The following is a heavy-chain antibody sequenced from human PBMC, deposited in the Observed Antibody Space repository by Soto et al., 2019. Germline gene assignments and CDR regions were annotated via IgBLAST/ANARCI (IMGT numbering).Heavy chain of an antibody. CDR1: GYTFTGHY. J-gene: IGHJ4*02. D-gene: IGHD5-12*01. CDR2: IGPESGAT. V-gene: IGHV1-2*02. Sequence: ASVKVSCKASGYTFTGHYIHWLRQAPEQGPEWMGEIGPESGATRYAQKFQGRVTMTMDMSITTVYMELSNLSPDDTAVYYCGRGRSGQIVVFYWGQGTPVTVSS. CDR3: GRGRSGQIVVFY.